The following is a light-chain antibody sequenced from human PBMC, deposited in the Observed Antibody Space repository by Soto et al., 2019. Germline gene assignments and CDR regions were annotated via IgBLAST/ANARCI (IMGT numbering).Light chain of an antibody. V-gene: IGKV1-5*03. CDR3: QHWDDYSWT. CDR2: QAS. J-gene: IGKJ1*01. CDR1: QSITDW. Sequence: DIQMTQSPSTLSASVGDRVTITCRASQSITDWLAWYQQKPGKAPKFLIYQASNLDSGVPSRFSGSGSGTEFTLTISSVQPDDFAAYYCQHWDDYSWTFGQGTKVEIK.